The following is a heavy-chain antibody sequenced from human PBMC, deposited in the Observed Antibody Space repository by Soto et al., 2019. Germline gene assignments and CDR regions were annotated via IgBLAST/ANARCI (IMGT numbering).Heavy chain of an antibody. Sequence: PGEYLKISCTDSGDGFSFHWDAWLRQMRGKGLEWVGIIYPGNSDTPYSTSFQGQVTISAAPPLSTTYLQWDTLKPSDTAMYFCACGSHCGGGNCRMGGFDSWGQGTRVNVSS. CDR3: ACGSHCGGGNCRMGGFDS. V-gene: IGHV5-51*01. D-gene: IGHD2-21*01. CDR1: GDGFSFHW. CDR2: IYPGNSDT. J-gene: IGHJ3*02.